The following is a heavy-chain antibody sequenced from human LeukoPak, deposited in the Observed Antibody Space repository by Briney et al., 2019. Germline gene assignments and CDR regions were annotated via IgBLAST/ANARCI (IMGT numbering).Heavy chain of an antibody. D-gene: IGHD3-3*01. CDR1: GFTFSIYW. Sequence: GGSLRLSCAASGFTFSIYWMHWVRQAPGKGLVWVSLINSDGSSTIYADSVKGRFTISRDNAKNTLYLQMNSLRAEDTAVYYCARGLTIFGVVNDAFDIWGQGTMVTVSS. V-gene: IGHV3-74*01. CDR2: INSDGSST. J-gene: IGHJ3*02. CDR3: ARGLTIFGVVNDAFDI.